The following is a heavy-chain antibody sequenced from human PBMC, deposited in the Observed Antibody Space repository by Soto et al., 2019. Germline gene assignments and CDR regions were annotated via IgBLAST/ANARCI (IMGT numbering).Heavy chain of an antibody. CDR3: ARMSYYYDKWYFDL. V-gene: IGHV4-30-4*01. CDR1: GGSINNNDYY. Sequence: QLQESGPGLVKPSQTLSLTCTVSGGSINNNDYYWNWIRQTPGKGLEWIGYVYYSGTTYYIPSLKSRLSMSVDTSRNPFSLKLSAVTAADTAIYFCARMSYYYDKWYFDLWGRGTLVAVSS. J-gene: IGHJ2*01. D-gene: IGHD3-22*01. CDR2: VYYSGTT.